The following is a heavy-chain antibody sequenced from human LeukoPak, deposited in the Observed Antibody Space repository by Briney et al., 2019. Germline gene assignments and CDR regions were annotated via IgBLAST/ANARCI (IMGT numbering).Heavy chain of an antibody. CDR3: AKGGTAGGPNWFDP. Sequence: PGGSLRLSCAASGFRFSTYGMSWVRQAPGKGLEWVSAISANGANIYYADSVKGRFTISRDTSNNILFLQMNSLRAGDTAVYYCAKGGTAGGPNWFDPWGQGTLVTVSS. J-gene: IGHJ5*02. V-gene: IGHV3-23*01. CDR2: ISANGANI. D-gene: IGHD3-16*01. CDR1: GFRFSTYG.